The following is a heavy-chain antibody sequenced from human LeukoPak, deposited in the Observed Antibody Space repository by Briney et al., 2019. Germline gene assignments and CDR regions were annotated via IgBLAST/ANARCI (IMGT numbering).Heavy chain of an antibody. V-gene: IGHV5-51*01. CDR2: IYPGDSDT. CDR1: GYSFTSYC. D-gene: IGHD4-11*01. CDR3: ARRTVTTLYYFDY. J-gene: IGHJ4*02. Sequence: GESLKISCKGSGYSFTSYCIGWMRQMPGKGLEWMGIIYPGDSDTRYSPSFQGQVTISADKSISTAYLQWSSLRASDTAMYYCARRTVTTLYYFDYWGQGTLVTVSS.